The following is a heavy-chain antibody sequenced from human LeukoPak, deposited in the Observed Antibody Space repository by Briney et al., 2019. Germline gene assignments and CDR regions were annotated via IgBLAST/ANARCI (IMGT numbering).Heavy chain of an antibody. CDR1: GVSISSGGYY. J-gene: IGHJ5*02. V-gene: IGHV4-31*03. CDR2: IYYSGST. Sequence: SQTLSLTCTVSGVSISSGGYYWSWIRQHPGKGLEWIGYIYYSGSTYYNPSLKSRVTMSVDTSKNQFSLKLRSVTAADTAMYYCARVDRLVWSWFDPWGQGTLVTVSS. D-gene: IGHD2-2*01. CDR3: ARVDRLVWSWFDP.